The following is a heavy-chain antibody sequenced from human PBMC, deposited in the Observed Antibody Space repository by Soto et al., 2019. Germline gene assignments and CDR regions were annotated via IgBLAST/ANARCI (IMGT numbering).Heavy chain of an antibody. J-gene: IGHJ3*02. CDR2: ISGSGGST. Sequence: GGSLRLSCAASGFTFSSYAMSWVRQAPGKGLEWVSAISGSGGSTYYADSVKGRFTISRDNSKNTLYLQMNSLRAEDTAVYYCAKGGAVAVPGGDAFDIWGQGTMVTVS. V-gene: IGHV3-23*01. D-gene: IGHD6-19*01. CDR3: AKGGAVAVPGGDAFDI. CDR1: GFTFSSYA.